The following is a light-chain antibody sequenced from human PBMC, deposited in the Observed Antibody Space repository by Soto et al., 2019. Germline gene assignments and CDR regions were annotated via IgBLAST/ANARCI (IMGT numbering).Light chain of an antibody. CDR2: VNSDGSH. J-gene: IGLJ2*01. V-gene: IGLV4-69*01. CDR1: SGHSDYT. Sequence: QLVLTQSPSASASLGASVKFTCNLSSGHSDYTIAGHQKQPEKGPRFLMKVNSDGSHSRGDGVPDRFSGSNSGAERYLTISSLPSGDEADYSCQTWDTVVFGGGTKLTVL. CDR3: QTWDTVV.